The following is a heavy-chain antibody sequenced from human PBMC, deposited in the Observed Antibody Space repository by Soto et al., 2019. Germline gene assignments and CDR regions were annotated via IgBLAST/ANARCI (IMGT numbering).Heavy chain of an antibody. CDR1: GGSISTGGYY. CDR2: FYYSGST. Sequence: SETLSLTCTVSGGSISTGGYYWNWIRQHPGKGLEWIGYFYYSGSTYYNPSLKSRVTISVNTSKNQFSLKLSSVTAADTAVYYCARSVFQWRQGTLGTFSS. D-gene: IGHD3-10*02. J-gene: IGHJ4*02. CDR3: ARSVFQ. V-gene: IGHV4-31*03.